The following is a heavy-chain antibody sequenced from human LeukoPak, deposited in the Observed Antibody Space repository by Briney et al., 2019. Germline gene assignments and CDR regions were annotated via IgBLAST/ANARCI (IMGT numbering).Heavy chain of an antibody. CDR1: GGSFSGYY. D-gene: IGHD3-10*01. CDR3: ARGRTVLLWFGELSLDY. J-gene: IGHJ4*02. Sequence: SETLSLTCAVYGGSFSGYYWRWIRQPPGKGLEWIGEINHSGSTNYNPSLKSRVTISVDTSKNQFSLKPSSVTAADTAVYYCARGRTVLLWFGELSLDYWGQGTLVTVSS. V-gene: IGHV4-34*01. CDR2: INHSGST.